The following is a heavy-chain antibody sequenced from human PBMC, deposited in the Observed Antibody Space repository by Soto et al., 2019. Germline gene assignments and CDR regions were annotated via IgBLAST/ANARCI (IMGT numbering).Heavy chain of an antibody. D-gene: IGHD6-19*01. CDR3: ASGYSSGLFDY. J-gene: IGHJ4*02. CDR2: IIPIFGTA. CDR1: GGTFSSHE. V-gene: IGHV1-69*01. Sequence: QVQLVQSGAEVKKPGSSVKVSCKASGGTFSSHEISWVRQAPGQGLEWMGGIIPIFGTANYAQKFQGRVMIAADESTITANMELSSLRSEDTAVYYCASGYSSGLFDYWGQGTLVTVSS.